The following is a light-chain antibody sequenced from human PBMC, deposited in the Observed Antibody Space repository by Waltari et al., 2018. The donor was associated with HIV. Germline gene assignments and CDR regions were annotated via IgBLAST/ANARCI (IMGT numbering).Light chain of an antibody. V-gene: IGKV4-1*01. CDR2: WAS. CDR1: QTVFYSSNNKNY. J-gene: IGKJ4*01. CDR3: QKYFNAPLT. Sequence: DIVMTQSPDSLAVSLGERPTIDCQSTQTVFYSSNNKNYLAWYQQRPGQPPKLLIYWASTRESGVPDRFSGSGSGTDFTLTISSLQAEDVAVYYCQKYFNAPLTFGGGTKVEIK.